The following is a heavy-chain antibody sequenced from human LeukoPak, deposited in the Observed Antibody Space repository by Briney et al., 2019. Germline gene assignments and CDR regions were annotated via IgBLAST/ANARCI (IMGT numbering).Heavy chain of an antibody. CDR2: IIPILGIA. D-gene: IGHD2-2*02. CDR3: ARTSLGYCSSTSCYTRYYYYGMDV. V-gene: IGHV1-69*04. J-gene: IGHJ6*02. Sequence: SVKVSCKASGYTFTSYAISWVRQAPGQGLEWMGRIIPILGIANYAQKFQGRVTITADKSTSTAYMELSSLRSEDTAVYYCARTSLGYCSSTSCYTRYYYYGMDVWGQGTTVTVSS. CDR1: GYTFTSYA.